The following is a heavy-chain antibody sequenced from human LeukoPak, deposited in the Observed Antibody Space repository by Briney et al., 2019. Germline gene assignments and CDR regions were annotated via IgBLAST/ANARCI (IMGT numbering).Heavy chain of an antibody. CDR2: IDYRGRT. Sequence: SQTLSLTCTVSGGSVNNAAYYWSWIRQHQGKGLEWIGHIDYRGRTNYNPSLKSRVTISVDTSENQFSLRLSSVTAADTAVYYCARGVRDGYKTFDYWGQGTLVTVSS. J-gene: IGHJ4*02. CDR1: GGSVNNAAYY. CDR3: ARGVRDGYKTFDY. V-gene: IGHV4-31*03. D-gene: IGHD5-24*01.